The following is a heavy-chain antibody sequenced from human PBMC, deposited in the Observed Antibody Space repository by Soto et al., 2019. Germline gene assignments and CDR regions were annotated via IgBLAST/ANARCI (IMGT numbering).Heavy chain of an antibody. CDR1: GFTFGSYW. CDR2: IKQDGSEK. V-gene: IGHV3-7*01. D-gene: IGHD6-19*01. Sequence: GGSLRLSCAASGFTFGSYWMSWVRQAPGKGLEWVANIKQDGSEKYYVDSVKGRFTISRDNAKNSLYLQMNSLRAEDTAVYYCAREGWYTIDYWGQGTLVTVSS. J-gene: IGHJ4*02. CDR3: AREGWYTIDY.